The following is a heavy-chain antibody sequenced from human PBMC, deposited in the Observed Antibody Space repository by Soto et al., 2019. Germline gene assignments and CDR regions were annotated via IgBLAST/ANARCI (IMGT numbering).Heavy chain of an antibody. CDR2: IYPGDSDT. D-gene: IGHD3-3*01. CDR1: EYSFTSYW. Sequence: GESLKISCKGSEYSFTSYWIGWVRQMPGKGLEWMGIIYPGDSDTRYSPSFQGQVTISADKSISTAYLQWSSLKASDTAMYYCARRFYDFSGAYYYGMDVWGQGTTVTVSS. CDR3: ARRFYDFSGAYYYGMDV. V-gene: IGHV5-51*01. J-gene: IGHJ6*02.